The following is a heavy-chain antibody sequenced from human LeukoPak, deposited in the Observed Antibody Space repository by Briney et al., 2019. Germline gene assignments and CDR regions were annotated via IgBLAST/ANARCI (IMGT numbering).Heavy chain of an antibody. CDR2: IYYSGST. Sequence: PSETLSLTCTVSGGSISSYYWSWIRQPPGKGLEWIGYIYYSGSTNYNPSLKSRVTISVDTSKNQFSLKLSSVTAADTAVYYCARATCQHDFDYWGQGTLVTVSS. D-gene: IGHD2-2*01. V-gene: IGHV4-59*01. CDR3: ARATCQHDFDY. CDR1: GGSISSYY. J-gene: IGHJ4*02.